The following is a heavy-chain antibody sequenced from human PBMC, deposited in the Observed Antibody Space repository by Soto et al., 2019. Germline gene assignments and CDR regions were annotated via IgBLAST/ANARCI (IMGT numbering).Heavy chain of an antibody. CDR3: ARGGYGSGSYVFSADYYYGMDV. D-gene: IGHD3-10*01. Sequence: PSETLSLTCTVSGGSISSYYWSWIRQPAGKGLEWIGRIYTSGSTNYNPSLKSRVTMSVDTSKNQFSLKLSSVTAADTAVYYCARGGYGSGSYVFSADYYYGMDVWGQGTTVTVSS. CDR2: IYTSGST. V-gene: IGHV4-4*07. J-gene: IGHJ6*02. CDR1: GGSISSYY.